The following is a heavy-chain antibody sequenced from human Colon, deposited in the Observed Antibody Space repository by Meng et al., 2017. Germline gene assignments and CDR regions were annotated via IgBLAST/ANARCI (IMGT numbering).Heavy chain of an antibody. CDR3: AASDSSSWYYFDY. Sequence: GGSLRLSCAASGFTFSSYSMNWVRQAPGKGLEWVSSISSSSSYKYYADSVKGRFTISRDNAKNSLYLQMNSLRAEDTAVYYCAASDSSSWYYFDYWGQGTLVTVSS. CDR2: ISSSSSYK. J-gene: IGHJ4*02. CDR1: GFTFSSYS. D-gene: IGHD6-13*01. V-gene: IGHV3-21*01.